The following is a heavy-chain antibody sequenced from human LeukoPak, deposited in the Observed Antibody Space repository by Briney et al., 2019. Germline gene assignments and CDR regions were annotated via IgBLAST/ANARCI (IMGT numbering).Heavy chain of an antibody. CDR1: GYTFTSYY. V-gene: IGHV1-46*01. CDR2: INPSGGST. CDR3: ARRLSLTGTTGWFDP. Sequence: GASVKVSCKASGYTFTSYYIHWVRQAPGQGLEWMGIINPSGGSTNYAQKFQGRVTMTRDTSTSTVYMEVSSLRSEDTAVYYCARRLSLTGTTGWFDPWGQGTLVTVSS. J-gene: IGHJ5*02. D-gene: IGHD1-20*01.